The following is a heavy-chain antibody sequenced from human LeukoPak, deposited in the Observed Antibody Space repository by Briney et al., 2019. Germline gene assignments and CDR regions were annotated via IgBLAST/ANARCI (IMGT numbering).Heavy chain of an antibody. D-gene: IGHD6-6*01. CDR1: GGSFSGYY. CDR2: TTHIHRT. Sequence: PSETLSLTCAVYGGSFSGYYWSWIRQPPGKGLEYIGDTTHIHRTTSTPSLTSRVTISVDTSKTRSSPTLSSVTAADTAVYYCARVSSSSRKIDYWGRGTLVTVSS. V-gene: IGHV4-34*01. J-gene: IGHJ4*02. CDR3: ARVSSSSRKIDY.